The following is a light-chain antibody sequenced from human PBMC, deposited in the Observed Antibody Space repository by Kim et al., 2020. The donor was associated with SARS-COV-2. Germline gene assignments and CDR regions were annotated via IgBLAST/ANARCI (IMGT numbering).Light chain of an antibody. J-gene: IGKJ3*01. Sequence: SPGERATLSCRASQSISNNYLAWYQQRPGQPPRILIYGASSRATGIPDRFGGSGSGTDFTFTISRLEPEDFAVYYCQQYSNSPFTFGPGTKVDIK. CDR3: QQYSNSPFT. CDR2: GAS. V-gene: IGKV3-20*01. CDR1: QSISNNY.